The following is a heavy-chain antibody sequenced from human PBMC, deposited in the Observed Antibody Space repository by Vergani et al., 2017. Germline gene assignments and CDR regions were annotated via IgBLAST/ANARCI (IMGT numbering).Heavy chain of an antibody. D-gene: IGHD3-3*01. CDR1: GGTFSSYA. CDR3: ARDNTYDFWSGDPHWFDP. Sequence: QVQLVQSGAEVKKPGSSVKVSCKASGGTFSSYAISWVRQAPGQGLEWMGGIIPIFGTANYAQKFQGRVTITADESTSTAYMELSSLRSEDTAVYYCARDNTYDFWSGDPHWFDPWGQGTLVTVSS. J-gene: IGHJ5*02. CDR2: IIPIFGTA. V-gene: IGHV1-69*01.